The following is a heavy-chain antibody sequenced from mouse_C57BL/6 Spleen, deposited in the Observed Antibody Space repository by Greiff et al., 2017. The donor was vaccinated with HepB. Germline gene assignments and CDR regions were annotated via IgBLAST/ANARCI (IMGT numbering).Heavy chain of an antibody. Sequence: VKLVESGAELVKPGASVKISCKASGYAFSSYWMNWVKQRPGKGLEWIGQIYPGDGDTNYNGKFKGKATLTADKSSSTAYMQLSSLTSEDSAVYFCARHYYGSSSYYFDYWGQGTTLTVSS. V-gene: IGHV1-80*01. CDR3: ARHYYGSSSYYFDY. J-gene: IGHJ2*01. D-gene: IGHD1-1*01. CDR2: IYPGDGDT. CDR1: GYAFSSYW.